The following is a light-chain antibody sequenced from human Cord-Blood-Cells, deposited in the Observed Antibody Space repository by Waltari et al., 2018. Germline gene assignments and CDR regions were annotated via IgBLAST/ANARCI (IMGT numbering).Light chain of an antibody. V-gene: IGKV3-11*01. J-gene: IGKJ5*01. CDR3: QQRSNWPIT. CDR1: QSVSSY. Sequence: EIVLTQSPATLSLSPGERATLSCRASQSVSSYLAWYQQKPGQAPRLLIYDASNRAPGVPARFSGSGSGTDFTLNISSLEPEDVAVYYCQQRSNWPITFGQGTRLEIK. CDR2: DAS.